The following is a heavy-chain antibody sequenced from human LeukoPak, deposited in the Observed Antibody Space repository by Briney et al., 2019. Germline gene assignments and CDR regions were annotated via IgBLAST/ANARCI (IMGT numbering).Heavy chain of an antibody. Sequence: GGSLRLSWSASGFTFSNYWMTWVRQSPGKGLEWVAIIKHDGSDKYCVDSVKGRFTISRDNAKNSLYLQMSSLRAEDTAVYYCARGGHRQKEFWGQGTLVTVSS. J-gene: IGHJ4*02. CDR3: ARGGHRQKEF. V-gene: IGHV3-7*01. D-gene: IGHD3-10*01. CDR1: GFTFSNYW. CDR2: IKHDGSDK.